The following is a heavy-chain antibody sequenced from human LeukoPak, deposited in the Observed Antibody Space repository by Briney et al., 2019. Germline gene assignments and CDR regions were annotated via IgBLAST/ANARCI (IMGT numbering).Heavy chain of an antibody. CDR3: ARWEGNGYYFDY. Sequence: GGPLRLSCAASGFTFSSFWMSWVRQAPGKGLEWVANIKQDGSEEYYVDSVKGRFTISRDNAKNSLYLQMNSLRAEDTAVYYCARWEGNGYYFDYRGQGTLVTISS. D-gene: IGHD3-22*01. CDR1: GFTFSSFW. J-gene: IGHJ4*02. V-gene: IGHV3-7*01. CDR2: IKQDGSEE.